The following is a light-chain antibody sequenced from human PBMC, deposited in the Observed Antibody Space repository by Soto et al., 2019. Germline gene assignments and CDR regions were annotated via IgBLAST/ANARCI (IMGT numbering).Light chain of an antibody. J-gene: IGKJ5*01. Sequence: DIQMTQSPSSLSASVGDRVTITCRASQSISRNLNWYQHKPEKAPKLLIYAASSLQNGVPSRFSGGGSGTDFTLSISSLQPEDFGTYYCQQSYTTASITFGQGTRLEIK. CDR2: AAS. CDR3: QQSYTTASIT. V-gene: IGKV1-39*01. CDR1: QSISRN.